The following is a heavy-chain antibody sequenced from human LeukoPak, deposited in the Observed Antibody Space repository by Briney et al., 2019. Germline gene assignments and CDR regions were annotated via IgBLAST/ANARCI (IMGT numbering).Heavy chain of an antibody. J-gene: IGHJ4*02. Sequence: QPGGSLRLSCAASGFTFTGYAMHWVRQAPGKGLEWVAVVSYDGSNKYYADSVKGRFTISRDNSKNTLYLQMNSLRAEDTAVYCCARVGSGFTLTAHFDYWGQGTLVTVSS. V-gene: IGHV3-30-3*01. CDR3: ARVGSGFTLTAHFDY. D-gene: IGHD3-9*01. CDR1: GFTFTGYA. CDR2: VSYDGSNK.